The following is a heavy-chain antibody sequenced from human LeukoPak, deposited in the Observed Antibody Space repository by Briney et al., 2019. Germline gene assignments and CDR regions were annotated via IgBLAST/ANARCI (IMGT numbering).Heavy chain of an antibody. V-gene: IGHV3-53*01. D-gene: IGHD5-24*01. Sequence: PGGSLRLSCAASGFTVISNYVSWVRQAPGKGLEWVSVIYTDGSAYYADSVKGRFTISRDNSKNTVYLQMNSLRGEDTAVYYCARDRLATIGAYYYYMDVWGKGTTVTVSS. CDR3: ARDRLATIGAYYYYMDV. J-gene: IGHJ6*03. CDR2: IYTDGSA. CDR1: GFTVISNY.